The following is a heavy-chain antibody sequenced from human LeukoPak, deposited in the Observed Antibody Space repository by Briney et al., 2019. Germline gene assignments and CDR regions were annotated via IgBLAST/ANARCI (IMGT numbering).Heavy chain of an antibody. D-gene: IGHD6-19*01. J-gene: IGHJ4*02. CDR1: GYTFTSYG. V-gene: IGHV1-18*01. Sequence: ASVKVSCKASGYTFTSYGISWVRQAPGQGLEWMGWISAYNGNTNYAQKLQGRVTMTRDTSTSTVYMELSSPRSEDTAVYYCARFAVHRRLTVAGQFGLDYWGQGTLVTVSS. CDR2: ISAYNGNT. CDR3: ARFAVHRRLTVAGQFGLDY.